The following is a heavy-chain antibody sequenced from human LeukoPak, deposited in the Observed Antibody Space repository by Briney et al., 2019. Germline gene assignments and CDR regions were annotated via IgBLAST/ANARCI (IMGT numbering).Heavy chain of an antibody. CDR2: ISGSGGST. D-gene: IGHD3-3*01. J-gene: IGHJ4*02. CDR3: AKVITIRDY. CDR1: GFTFSSYA. Sequence: GASLRLSCAASGFTFSSYAMSWVRQAPGKGLEWVSAISGSGGSTYYADSVKDRFTISRDSSKNTLYLQMNSLRAEDTAVYYCAKVITIRDYWGQGTLVTVSS. V-gene: IGHV3-23*01.